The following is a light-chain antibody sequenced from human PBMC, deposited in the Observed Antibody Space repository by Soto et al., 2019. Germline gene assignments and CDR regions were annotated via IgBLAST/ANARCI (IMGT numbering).Light chain of an antibody. V-gene: IGKV3-11*01. Sequence: EIMLTQSPATLSLSPGERATLSCRASQSVSSHLVWYQQKPGQAPRLLISDASNRATGIPARFSGSGSGTDFTLTINSLEPEDFAVYYCQQYSNWPPITFGQGTRLEIK. CDR2: DAS. CDR3: QQYSNWPPIT. CDR1: QSVSSH. J-gene: IGKJ5*01.